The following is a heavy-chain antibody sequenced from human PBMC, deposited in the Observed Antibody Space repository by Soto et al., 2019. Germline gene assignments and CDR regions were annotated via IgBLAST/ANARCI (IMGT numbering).Heavy chain of an antibody. CDR3: ARGIAVLIYYYGMDV. CDR2: ISYDGSNK. J-gene: IGHJ6*02. V-gene: IGHV3-30-3*01. Sequence: XVSLRLSCAASGFTFSSYYLHWVRQAPGKGLEWVAVISYDGSNKYYADSVKGRFTISRDNSKNTLYLQMNSLRAEDTAVYYCARGIAVLIYYYGMDVWGQGTTVTVSS. D-gene: IGHD6-19*01. CDR1: GFTFSSYY.